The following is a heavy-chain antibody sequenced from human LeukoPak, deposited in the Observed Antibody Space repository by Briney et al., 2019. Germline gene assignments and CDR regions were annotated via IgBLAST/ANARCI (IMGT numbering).Heavy chain of an antibody. V-gene: IGHV3-23*01. CDR3: AKYSGSHYYYYHMDV. J-gene: IGHJ6*03. CDR2: ISGSGDGT. CDR1: GFPFSSFA. Sequence: PGGSLRLSCAASGFPFSSFAMGWVRQAPGKGLEWVSTISGSGDGTFYADSVKGRFTISRDNSKNTLFLQVNSLRAEDTAVYYCAKYSGSHYYYYHMDVWGKGTTVTVSS. D-gene: IGHD1-26*01.